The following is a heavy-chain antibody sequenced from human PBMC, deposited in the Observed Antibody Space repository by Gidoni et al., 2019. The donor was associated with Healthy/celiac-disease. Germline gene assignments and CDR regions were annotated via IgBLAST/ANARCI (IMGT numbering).Heavy chain of an antibody. V-gene: IGHV4-39*01. Sequence: LEWIGSIYYSGSTYYNPSLKSRVTISVDTSKNQFSLKLSSVTAADTAVYYCARRVTYYDSSGYFGYWGQGTLVTVSS. J-gene: IGHJ4*02. CDR2: IYYSGST. CDR3: ARRVTYYDSSGYFGY. D-gene: IGHD3-22*01.